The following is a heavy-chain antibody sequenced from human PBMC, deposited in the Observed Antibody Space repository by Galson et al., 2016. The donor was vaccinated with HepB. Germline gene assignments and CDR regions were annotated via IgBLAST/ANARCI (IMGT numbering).Heavy chain of an antibody. CDR3: ANMKRTSPYCSGTNSFSRLWGPPFDY. CDR2: ISYDGSFK. CDR1: GFIFSNYG. V-gene: IGHV3-30*18. D-gene: IGHD2-2*01. J-gene: IGHJ4*02. Sequence: SLRLSCAASGFIFSNYGMHWVRQAPGKGLEWVAVISYDGSFKYYADAVNGRFTISRDNSRSTLYLQMNSLRTEDTAVYYCANMKRTSPYCSGTNSFSRLWGPPFDYWGQGTLVTISS.